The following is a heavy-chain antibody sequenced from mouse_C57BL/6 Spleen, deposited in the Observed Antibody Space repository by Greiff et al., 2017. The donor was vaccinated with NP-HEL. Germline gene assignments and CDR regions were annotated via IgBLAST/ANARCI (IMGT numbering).Heavy chain of an antibody. CDR3: ARKSPNWVFDY. CDR2: IDPSDSYT. Sequence: VQLQQSGAELVRPGTSVKLSCKASGYTFTSYWMHWVKQRPGQGLEWIGVIDPSDSYTNYNQKFKGKATLTVDTSSSTAYMQLSSLTSEDSAVYYCARKSPNWVFDYWGQGTTLTVSS. D-gene: IGHD4-1*01. J-gene: IGHJ2*01. V-gene: IGHV1-59*01. CDR1: GYTFTSYW.